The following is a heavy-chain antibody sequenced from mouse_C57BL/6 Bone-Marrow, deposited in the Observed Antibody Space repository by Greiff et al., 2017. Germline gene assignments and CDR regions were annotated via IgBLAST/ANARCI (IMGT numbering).Heavy chain of an antibody. CDR3: ARDYGSSYWYFDV. J-gene: IGHJ1*03. CDR1: GYTFTSYD. Sequence: QVQLQQSGPELVKPGASVKLSCKASGYTFTSYDINWVKQRPGQGLEWIGWIYPRYGSTKYNEKFKGKATLTVDTSSSTAYMELHSLTSENSAFYFCARDYGSSYWYFDVWGTGTTVTVSS. V-gene: IGHV1-85*01. D-gene: IGHD1-1*01. CDR2: IYPRYGST.